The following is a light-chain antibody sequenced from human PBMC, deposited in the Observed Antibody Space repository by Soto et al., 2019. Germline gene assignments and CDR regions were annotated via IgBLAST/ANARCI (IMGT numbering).Light chain of an antibody. V-gene: IGLV2-23*01. Sequence: QSALTQPASVSGSPGQSITISCTGTSSDFGSDNLVSWYQQHPGNAPKLMIYEGSKRPSGVSNRFFGSKSGNTASLTISGLQAEDEADYYCCSFARGSTLVFGGGTKVTVL. CDR2: EGS. J-gene: IGLJ3*02. CDR1: SSDFGSDNL. CDR3: CSFARGSTLV.